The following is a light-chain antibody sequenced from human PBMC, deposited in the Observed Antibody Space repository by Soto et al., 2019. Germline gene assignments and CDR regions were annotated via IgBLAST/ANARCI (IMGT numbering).Light chain of an antibody. CDR2: EVR. CDR1: SSDVGSYNL. V-gene: IGLV2-14*02. Sequence: QSALTQPASVSGSPGQAITISCTGTSSDVGSYNLVSWYQLNPGKAPRLIIYEVRNRPSGVPNRFSGAKSGNTASLTISGLQAEDEADYYCSSYRTGSAFYVFGSGTKVTVL. J-gene: IGLJ1*01. CDR3: SSYRTGSAFYV.